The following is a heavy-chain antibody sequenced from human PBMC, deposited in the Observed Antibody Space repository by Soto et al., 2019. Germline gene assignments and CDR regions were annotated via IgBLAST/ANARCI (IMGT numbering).Heavy chain of an antibody. D-gene: IGHD3-3*01. J-gene: IGHJ6*02. V-gene: IGHV1-18*01. CDR3: ARDQYYDFWSGPYYYYGMDV. Sequence: XSVKDSCEASGYTFTSYGISWVRQAPVQGLEWMGWISAYNGNTNYAQKLLGRVTMTTDTSTSTAYMELRSLRSDDTAVYYCARDQYYDFWSGPYYYYGMDVWGQGTTVTVSS. CDR1: GYTFTSYG. CDR2: ISAYNGNT.